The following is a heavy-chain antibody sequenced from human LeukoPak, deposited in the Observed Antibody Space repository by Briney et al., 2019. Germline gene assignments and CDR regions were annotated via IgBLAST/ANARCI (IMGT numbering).Heavy chain of an antibody. Sequence: PGGSLRLSCAASGFTFSSYGMSWVRQAPGKGLEWVSAISSSGSTIYYADSVKGRFTISRDNAKNSLYLQMNSLRAEDTAVYYCAREIERGAFDYWGQGTLVTVSS. CDR3: AREIERGAFDY. V-gene: IGHV3-48*04. J-gene: IGHJ4*02. CDR2: ISSSGSTI. CDR1: GFTFSSYG. D-gene: IGHD3-10*01.